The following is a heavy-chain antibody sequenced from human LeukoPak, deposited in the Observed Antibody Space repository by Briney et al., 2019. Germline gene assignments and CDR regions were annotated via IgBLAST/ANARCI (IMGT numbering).Heavy chain of an antibody. J-gene: IGHJ4*02. CDR2: ISSTSDYL. CDR3: ARERFHGSGAPKYDY. D-gene: IGHD3-10*01. CDR1: GFTFTSHT. V-gene: IGHV3-21*01. Sequence: GWSLRLSCTASGFTFTSHTMNWVRQAPGKGLEWVSSISSTSDYLYYADSVKVRSTISRDNAKNSLYLQMNSLRVEDTAIYYCARERFHGSGAPKYDYWGQGTLVTVSS.